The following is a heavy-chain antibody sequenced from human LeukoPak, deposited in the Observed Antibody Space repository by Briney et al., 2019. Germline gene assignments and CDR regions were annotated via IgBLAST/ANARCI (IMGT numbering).Heavy chain of an antibody. V-gene: IGHV4-39*07. CDR2: IYYSGST. D-gene: IGHD3-3*02. J-gene: IGHJ5*01. CDR3: ARDRIFGVFYS. CDR1: GGSISSSSYY. Sequence: SETLSLICTVSGGSISSSSYYWGWIRQPPGKGLEWIGSIYYSGSTYYNPSLKSRVTISVDTSKNQFSLKLSSVTAADTAVYYCARDRIFGVFYSWGQGTLVTVSS.